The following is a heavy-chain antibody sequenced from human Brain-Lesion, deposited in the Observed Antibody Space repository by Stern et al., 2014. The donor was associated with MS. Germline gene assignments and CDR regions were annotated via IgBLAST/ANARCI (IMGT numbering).Heavy chain of an antibody. CDR3: ARGRVVPGFQYYATDV. CDR2: IFNSGST. D-gene: IGHD2-2*01. CDR1: GGSISSGGYY. V-gene: IGHV4-61*02. Sequence: QVQLQESGPGLVKPSQTLSLSCTVSGGSISSGGYYWSWIRQPAGKGLEWIGRIFNSGSTSYKPSLKSGFTIPIDTSKNQFSLRLNSMTAADTAVYYCARGRVVPGFQYYATDVWGQGTTVIVSS. J-gene: IGHJ6*02.